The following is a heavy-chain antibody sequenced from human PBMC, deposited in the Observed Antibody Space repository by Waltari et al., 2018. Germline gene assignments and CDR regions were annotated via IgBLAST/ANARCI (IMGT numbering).Heavy chain of an antibody. CDR3: ARHWKKSGYRFDP. J-gene: IGHJ5*02. Sequence: QAPGMGLAWIGNIDDSESTDYGGSTYYNPTLESRVSISGDTSKKEFSLKLSSVTAADTAVYYCARHWKKSGYRFDPWGQGTLVTVSS. D-gene: IGHD5-12*01. V-gene: IGHV4-39*01. CDR2: IDDSESTDYGGST.